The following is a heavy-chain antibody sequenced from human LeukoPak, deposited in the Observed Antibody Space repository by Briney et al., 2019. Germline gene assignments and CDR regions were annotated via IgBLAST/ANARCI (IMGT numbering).Heavy chain of an antibody. CDR3: ARGLWGGYCSGGGCLGFDP. CDR1: GYTFTSYD. V-gene: IGHV1-8*01. J-gene: IGHJ5*02. Sequence: ASVKVSCKASGYTFTSYDINWVRQATGQGLEWMGWMNPNSGNTGYAQKFQGRVTMTRNTSISTAYMELSSLRSEDTAVYYCARGLWGGYCSGGGCLGFDPWGQGTLVTVSS. CDR2: MNPNSGNT. D-gene: IGHD2-15*01.